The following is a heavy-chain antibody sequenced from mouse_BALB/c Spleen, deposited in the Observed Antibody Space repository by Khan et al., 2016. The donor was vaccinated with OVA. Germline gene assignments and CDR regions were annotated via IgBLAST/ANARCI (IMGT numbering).Heavy chain of an antibody. CDR1: GFSLTSYG. V-gene: IGHV2-9*02. CDR3: ARYYGNDGWYFDV. D-gene: IGHD2-2*01. CDR2: IWTGGST. Sequence: VQLQESGPGLVAPSQSLSITCTVSGFSLTSYGVHGVRQPPGKGLGWLGVIWTGGSTNYNSALMSRLSISKDNSKSQVFLKMNSLQTDDTAMYYSARYYGNDGWYFDVWGAGTTVTVSS. J-gene: IGHJ1*01.